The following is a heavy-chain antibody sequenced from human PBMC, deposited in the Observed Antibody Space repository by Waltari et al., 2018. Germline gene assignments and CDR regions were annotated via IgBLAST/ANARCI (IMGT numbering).Heavy chain of an antibody. V-gene: IGHV3-33*08. D-gene: IGHD1-20*01. Sequence: VQLVESGGGLVQPGGSLRLSCAASGFTFSSYEMNWVRQAPGKGLEWVAVIWYDGSNEYYADSVKGRFTISRDNSKNTLYLQMNSLRAEDTAVYYCARLGGIPYWGQGTLVSVSS. CDR3: ARLGGIPY. CDR1: GFTFSSYE. J-gene: IGHJ4*02. CDR2: IWYDGSNE.